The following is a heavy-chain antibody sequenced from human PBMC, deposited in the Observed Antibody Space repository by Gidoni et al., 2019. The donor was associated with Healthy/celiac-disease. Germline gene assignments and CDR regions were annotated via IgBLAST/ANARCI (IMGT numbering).Heavy chain of an antibody. D-gene: IGHD3-3*01. CDR3: ARGSRITIFGVVIIGAFDI. V-gene: IGHV4-61*02. CDR2: IYTSGST. CDR1: VASISSGRYS. J-gene: IGHJ3*02. Sequence: QVQLQESGPGLVKPSQPLSLTCTVSVASISSGRYSWSWIRQPAGKGLEWIGRIYTSGSTNYNPSLKSRVTRSVDTSKNQFSLKLSSVTAADTAVYYCARGSRITIFGVVIIGAFDIWGQGTMVTVSS.